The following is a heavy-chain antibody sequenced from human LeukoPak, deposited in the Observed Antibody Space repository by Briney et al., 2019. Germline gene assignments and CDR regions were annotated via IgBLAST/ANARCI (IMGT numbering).Heavy chain of an antibody. CDR1: GFTFSSYG. D-gene: IGHD3-9*01. Sequence: PGGSLRLSCAASGFTFSSYGMSWVRQAPGKGLEWVSAISGSGGSTYYADSVKGRFTISRDNSKNTLYLQMNSLRAEDTAVYYCAKVGVLRYFDWSEWGYSSSWYFDYWGQGTLVTVSS. CDR3: AKVGVLRYFDWSEWGYSSSWYFDY. V-gene: IGHV3-23*01. CDR2: ISGSGGST. J-gene: IGHJ4*02.